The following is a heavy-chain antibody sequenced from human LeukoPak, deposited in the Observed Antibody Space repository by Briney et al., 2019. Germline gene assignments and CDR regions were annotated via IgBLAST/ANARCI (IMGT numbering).Heavy chain of an antibody. CDR3: ALIVGATISFDY. CDR2: INPNSGGT. Sequence: ASVKVSCKASGYTFTGYYMHWVRQAPGQGLEWMGWINPNSGGTNYAQKFQGRVTMTRDTSISTAYMELSRLRSDDTAVYCCALIVGATISFDYWGQGTLVTVSS. J-gene: IGHJ4*02. D-gene: IGHD1-26*01. V-gene: IGHV1-2*02. CDR1: GYTFTGYY.